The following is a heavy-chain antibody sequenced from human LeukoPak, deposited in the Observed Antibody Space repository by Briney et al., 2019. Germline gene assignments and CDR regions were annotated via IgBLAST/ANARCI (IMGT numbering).Heavy chain of an antibody. V-gene: IGHV3-30-3*01. D-gene: IGHD6-19*01. CDR3: ARAWSAVAHFDY. CDR1: GFTFSSYA. CDR2: ISYDGSNK. J-gene: IGHJ4*02. Sequence: PGGSLRLSCAASGFTFSSYAMHWVRQAPGKGLEWVAVISYDGSNKYYADSVKGRFTISRDNSKNTLYLQMNSLRAEDTAVYYCARAWSAVAHFDYWGQGTLVTVSS.